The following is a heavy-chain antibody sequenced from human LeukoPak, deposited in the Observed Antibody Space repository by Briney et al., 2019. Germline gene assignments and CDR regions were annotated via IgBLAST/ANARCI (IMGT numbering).Heavy chain of an antibody. D-gene: IGHD2-2*01. CDR2: FYYSGST. J-gene: IGHJ5*02. CDR1: GGSISSSSYY. CDR3: ARGWVVVPAAIMLDWFDP. Sequence: SETLSLTCTVSGGSISSSSYYWGWIRQPPGKGLEWIGSFYYSGSTYYNPSLKSRVTISVGTSKNQFSLKLSSVTAADTAVYYCARGWVVVPAAIMLDWFDPWGQGTLVTVSS. V-gene: IGHV4-39*01.